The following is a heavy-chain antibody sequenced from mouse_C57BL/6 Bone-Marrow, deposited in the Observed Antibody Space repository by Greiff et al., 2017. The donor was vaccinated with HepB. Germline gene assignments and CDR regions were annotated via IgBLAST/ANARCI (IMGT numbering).Heavy chain of an antibody. CDR1: GYSIPSGYY. CDR3: ARGGIYHDNAY. D-gene: IGHD2-1*01. J-gene: IGHJ3*01. CDR2: ISYDGSN. Sequence: ESGPGLVKPSQSLSLTCSVTGYSIPSGYYWNWIRQFPGNKLEWMGYISYDGSNNYNPSLKNRISITRDTSKNQFFLKLNSVTTEDTATYYCARGGIYHDNAYWGQGTLVTVSA. V-gene: IGHV3-6*01.